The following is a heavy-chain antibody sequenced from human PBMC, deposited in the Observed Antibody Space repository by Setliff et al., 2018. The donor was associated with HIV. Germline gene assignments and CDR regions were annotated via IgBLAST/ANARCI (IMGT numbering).Heavy chain of an antibody. CDR3: VKNLYTEMWGEIFDS. CDR1: GFTFNDYA. Sequence: PGGSLRLSCAASGFTFNDYAMHWVRQAPGKGLEWVAVIWHDGSNQYYADSVKGRFTISRDNSRNTQYLQMNSLSDEDTAVYYCVKNLYTEMWGEIFDSWGRGPLVTVS. D-gene: IGHD3-16*01. CDR2: IWHDGSNQ. V-gene: IGHV3-33*06. J-gene: IGHJ4*02.